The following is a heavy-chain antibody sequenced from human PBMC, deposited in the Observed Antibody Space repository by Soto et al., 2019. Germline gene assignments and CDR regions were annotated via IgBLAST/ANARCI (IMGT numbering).Heavy chain of an antibody. D-gene: IGHD2-2*01. J-gene: IGHJ4*02. V-gene: IGHV4-30-4*01. CDR1: GGSISSGDYY. CDR3: ARGGAAIVAGYDY. CDR2: SYYSGST. Sequence: SETLSLTCTVSGGSISSGDYYWSWIRQPPGKGLEWIGYSYYSGSTYYNPSLKSRVTISVDTSKNQFSLKLSSVTAADTAVYYCARGGAAIVAGYDYWGQGTLVTVSS.